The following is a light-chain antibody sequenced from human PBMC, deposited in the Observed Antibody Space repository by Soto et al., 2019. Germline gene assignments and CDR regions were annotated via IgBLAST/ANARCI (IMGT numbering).Light chain of an antibody. Sequence: QSALTQQASASMSPGHSVTSACTGTSDDVGGYNYVSWYRHHPGKAPQLMIYEVSKRPSGVPNRLSGSKSDNTASLTISGLQAEDEADYYCSSYTSSPNIVFGTGTKVTVL. V-gene: IGLV2-14*01. J-gene: IGLJ1*01. CDR2: EVS. CDR3: SSYTSSPNIV. CDR1: SDDVGGYNY.